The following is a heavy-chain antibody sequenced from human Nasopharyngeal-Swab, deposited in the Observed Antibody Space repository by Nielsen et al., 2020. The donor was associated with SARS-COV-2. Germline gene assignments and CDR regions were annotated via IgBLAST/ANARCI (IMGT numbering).Heavy chain of an antibody. CDR1: GFTLNIYS. Sequence: GGSLRLSCAASGFTLNIYSMNWVRQAPGKGLEWLSYISISGNTMYYADSVKGRFTVSRDNAKNSLFLQMSSLRDEDTAVYYCARSTVTSDLYYYGMDVWGPGTTVTVSS. V-gene: IGHV3-48*02. CDR2: ISISGNTM. D-gene: IGHD4-17*01. J-gene: IGHJ6*02. CDR3: ARSTVTSDLYYYGMDV.